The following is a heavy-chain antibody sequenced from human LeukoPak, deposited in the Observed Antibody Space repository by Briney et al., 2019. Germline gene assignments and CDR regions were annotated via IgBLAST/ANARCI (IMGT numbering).Heavy chain of an antibody. CDR1: GGSISSSNW. Sequence: SETLSLTCAVSGGSISSSNWWSWVRQPPGKGPEWIGEIYHSGSTNYNPSLKSRVTISVDKSKNQFSLKLSSVTAADTAVYYCARDRYYDSSGYYRAFDIWGQGTMVTVSS. CDR3: ARDRYYDSSGYYRAFDI. CDR2: IYHSGST. D-gene: IGHD3-22*01. J-gene: IGHJ3*02. V-gene: IGHV4-4*02.